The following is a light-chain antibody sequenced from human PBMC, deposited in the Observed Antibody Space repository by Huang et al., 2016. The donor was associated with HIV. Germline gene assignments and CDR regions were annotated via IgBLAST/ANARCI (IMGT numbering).Light chain of an antibody. CDR2: VAS. CDR1: QSLLHRNGNNY. Sequence: DIVMTQSPLSMSVTPGEPASISCRSSQSLLHRNGNNYLDWYLQKTGQSPQLLIYVASSRASGIPHRFNGSGSGTDFTLKISRVDADDVGVYYCMQALQTPFTFGGGTKVEVK. CDR3: MQALQTPFT. V-gene: IGKV2-28*01. J-gene: IGKJ4*01.